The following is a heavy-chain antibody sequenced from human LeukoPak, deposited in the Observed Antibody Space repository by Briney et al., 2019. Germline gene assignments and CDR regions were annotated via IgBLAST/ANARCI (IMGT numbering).Heavy chain of an antibody. CDR3: ARGEWRPYGSGSYRY. CDR1: SGSFSGYY. CDR2: INHSGST. D-gene: IGHD3-10*01. J-gene: IGHJ4*02. Sequence: SETLSLTCAVYSGSFSGYYWSWIRQPPGKGLEWIGEINHSGSTNYNPSLKSRVTISVDTSKNQFSLKLSSVTAADTAVYYCARGEWRPYGSGSYRYWGQGTLVTVSS. V-gene: IGHV4-34*01.